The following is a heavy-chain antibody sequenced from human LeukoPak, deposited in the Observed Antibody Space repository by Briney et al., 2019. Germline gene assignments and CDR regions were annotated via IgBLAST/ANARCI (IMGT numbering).Heavy chain of an antibody. D-gene: IGHD4-17*01. J-gene: IGHJ4*02. CDR3: ARNRGDPSYFDY. V-gene: IGHV3-48*03. CDR2: ISISATTM. CDR1: GFTFSGYE. Sequence: AGGSLRLSCAASGFTFSGYEMNWVRQAPGKGLEWVSYISISATTMYYADSVKGRFTISRDNSKTSLYLQMSSLRAEDTAVYYCARNRGDPSYFDYWGQGTLVTVSS.